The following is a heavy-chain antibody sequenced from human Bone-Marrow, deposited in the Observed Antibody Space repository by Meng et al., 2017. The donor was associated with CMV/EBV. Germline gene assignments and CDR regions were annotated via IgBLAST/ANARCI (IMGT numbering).Heavy chain of an antibody. CDR3: ARDRPDTAMVTYYYGMDV. CDR2: ISSSSSYL. V-gene: IGHV3-21*01. CDR1: GFTFSSYS. J-gene: IGHJ6*02. D-gene: IGHD5-18*01. Sequence: GQSLKISCAASGFTFSSYSMNWVRQAPGKGLEWVSSISSSSSYLYYADSVKGRFTTSRDNAKNSLYLQMNSLRAEDTAVYYCARDRPDTAMVTYYYGMDVWGQGTTATFPS.